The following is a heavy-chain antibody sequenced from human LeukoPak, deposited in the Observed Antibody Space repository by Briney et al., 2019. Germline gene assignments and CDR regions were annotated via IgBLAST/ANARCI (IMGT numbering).Heavy chain of an antibody. CDR1: GFTFGSYA. D-gene: IGHD3-3*01. Sequence: PGRSLRLSCAASGFTFGSYAMSWVRQAPGKGLEWVSSVSANGGSTYYADSVKGRFTISRDNSKNTLYLQMNSLRAEDTAVYYCAKDLEWLSYFDYWGQGTLVTVSS. V-gene: IGHV3-23*01. J-gene: IGHJ4*02. CDR2: VSANGGST. CDR3: AKDLEWLSYFDY.